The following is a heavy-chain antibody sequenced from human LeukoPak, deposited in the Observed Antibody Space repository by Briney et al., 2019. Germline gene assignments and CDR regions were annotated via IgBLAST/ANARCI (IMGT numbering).Heavy chain of an antibody. CDR2: ISSSSSTI. V-gene: IGHV3-48*01. CDR3: ARDYYGSGFDY. Sequence: GGSLRLSCAASGFTFSSYSMNWVRQAPGKGLEWVSYISSSSSTIYYADSVKGRFTISRDNSKNTLYLQMNSLRAEDTAVYYCARDYYGSGFDYWGQGTLVTVSS. D-gene: IGHD3-10*01. CDR1: GFTFSSYS. J-gene: IGHJ4*02.